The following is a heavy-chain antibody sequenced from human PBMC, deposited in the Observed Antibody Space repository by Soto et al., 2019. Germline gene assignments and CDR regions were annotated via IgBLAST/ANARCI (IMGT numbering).Heavy chain of an antibody. CDR3: ARASYYYESSGYYPDY. CDR2: INAGNGNA. D-gene: IGHD3-22*01. Sequence: QVQLVQSGAEVKKPGASVKVSCKASGYTFTSYAIHWVRQAPGQRLEWMGWINAGNGNAKYSQKFQGRVTITRATSARTAYGELSSLSSDDTAVYYCARASYYYESSGYYPDYWGQGTLVTVSS. J-gene: IGHJ4*02. V-gene: IGHV1-3*01. CDR1: GYTFTSYA.